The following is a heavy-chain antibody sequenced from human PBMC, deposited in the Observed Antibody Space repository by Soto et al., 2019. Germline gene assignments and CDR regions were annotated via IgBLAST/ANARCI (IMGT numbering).Heavy chain of an antibody. CDR2: ISSDGDIT. D-gene: IGHD3-9*01. Sequence: GGSLRLSCAASGFTFSSYAMSWVRQAPGKGLQYVSTISSDGDITYYADSVKGRFTISRDNSKNTLYLQMNSLRPEDTAVYYCVKVSTFYDILTGYYSTNFFDPWGQGTLVTVS. V-gene: IGHV3-64D*06. CDR1: GFTFSSYA. J-gene: IGHJ5*02. CDR3: VKVSTFYDILTGYYSTNFFDP.